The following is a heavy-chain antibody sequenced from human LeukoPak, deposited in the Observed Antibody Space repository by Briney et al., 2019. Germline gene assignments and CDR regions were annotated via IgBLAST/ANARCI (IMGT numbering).Heavy chain of an antibody. CDR3: AKGSTLYPYGMDV. D-gene: IGHD3-10*01. CDR2: VNWDGDKS. CDR1: GFNFDDYT. Sequence: GGSLRLSCAASGFNFDDYTMHWVRQPPGKGLEWVSLVNWDGDKSYYADSVRGRFTTSRDNSKNSLYLQMNSLRPGDTALYYCAKGSTLYPYGMDVWGQGTTVTVSS. V-gene: IGHV3-43*01. J-gene: IGHJ6*02.